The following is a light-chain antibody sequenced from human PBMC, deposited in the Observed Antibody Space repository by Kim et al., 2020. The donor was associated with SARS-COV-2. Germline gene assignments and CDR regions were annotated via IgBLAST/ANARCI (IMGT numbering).Light chain of an antibody. V-gene: IGLV3-19*01. Sequence: VALGQTVRITSQGDSRRSYYATWYQQKPGQAPILVIYGKNNRPSGIPDRFSGSTSGNTASLTITGTQAGDEADYYCNSRDSNDNVVFGGGTKVTVL. CDR1: SRRSYY. CDR3: NSRDSNDNVV. CDR2: GKN. J-gene: IGLJ2*01.